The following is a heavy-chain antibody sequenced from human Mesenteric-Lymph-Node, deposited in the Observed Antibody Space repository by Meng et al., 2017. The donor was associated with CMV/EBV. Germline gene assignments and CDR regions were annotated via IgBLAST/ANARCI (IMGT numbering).Heavy chain of an antibody. V-gene: IGHV4-31*03. J-gene: IGHJ4*02. D-gene: IGHD4-11*01. CDR3: AGDYSNYLRRS. CDR2: IYYSVNT. Sequence: TCTVSGGSISSGGYYWTWIRQYPGKGLEWIGYIYYSVNTYYNPSLESRVTISMDTSKNELSLKLTSVTAADTAVYFCAGDYSNYLRRSWGQGALVTVSS. CDR1: GGSISSGGYY.